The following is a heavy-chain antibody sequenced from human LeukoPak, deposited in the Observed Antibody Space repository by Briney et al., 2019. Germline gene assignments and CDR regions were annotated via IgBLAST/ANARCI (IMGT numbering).Heavy chain of an antibody. CDR3: AREGHTPHTLDY. D-gene: IGHD1-14*01. CDR1: GGTLSSYA. Sequence: SVKVSCKASGGTLSSYAISWVRQAPGQGLEWMGGIIPIFGTANYAQKFQGRVTITADESTSTAYMELSSLRSEDTAVYYCAREGHTPHTLDYWGQGTLVTVSS. V-gene: IGHV1-69*13. J-gene: IGHJ4*02. CDR2: IIPIFGTA.